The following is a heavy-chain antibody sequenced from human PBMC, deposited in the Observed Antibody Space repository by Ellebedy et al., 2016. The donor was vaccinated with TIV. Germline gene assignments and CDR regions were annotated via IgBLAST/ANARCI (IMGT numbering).Heavy chain of an antibody. J-gene: IGHJ4*02. D-gene: IGHD3-22*01. V-gene: IGHV1-8*01. CDR3: ARVPLGLLTQGHFDY. CDR2: MNPNSGNT. CDR1: GYTFTSYD. Sequence: AASVKVSCKASGYTFTSYDINWVRQATGRGLEWMGWMNPNSGNTGYAQKFQGRVTMTRNTSISTAYMELSSLRSEDTAVYYCARVPLGLLTQGHFDYWGQGTLVTVSS.